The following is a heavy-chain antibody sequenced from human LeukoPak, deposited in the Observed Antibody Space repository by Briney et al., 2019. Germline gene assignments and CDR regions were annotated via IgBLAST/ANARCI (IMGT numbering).Heavy chain of an antibody. CDR3: ARVPDSRGYSFAYNWYFDL. D-gene: IGHD5-18*01. CDR1: GFAVSTNY. V-gene: IGHV3-53*01. J-gene: IGHJ2*01. CDR2: IYSGGTT. Sequence: GGSLRLSCAASGFAVSTNYMSWVRQAPGKGLEWVSVIYSGGTTYYADSVKGRFTISRDNSKNTLYLQMNSLRAEDTAVYYCARVPDSRGYSFAYNWYFDLWGRGTLVTVSS.